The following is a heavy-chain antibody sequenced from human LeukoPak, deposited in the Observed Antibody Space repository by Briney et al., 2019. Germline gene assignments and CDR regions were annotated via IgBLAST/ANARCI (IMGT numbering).Heavy chain of an antibody. CDR2: ISGTGGST. CDR3: ATRPTVGGTTPTFDH. D-gene: IGHD1-26*01. CDR1: GFTFGNYA. Sequence: QAGGSLRLSCAASGFTFGNYAMNWVRQAPGRGLEWVSAISGTGGSTYYADSVKGRFTISRDNAKNALYLQMNTLRAEDTAIYSCATRPTVGGTTPTFDHWGQGTPVTVSS. V-gene: IGHV3-23*01. J-gene: IGHJ4*02.